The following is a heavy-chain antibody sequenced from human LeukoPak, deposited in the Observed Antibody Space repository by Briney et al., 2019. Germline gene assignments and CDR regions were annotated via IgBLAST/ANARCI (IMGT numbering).Heavy chain of an antibody. CDR3: AKSHSSGWYGLDY. J-gene: IGHJ4*02. Sequence: GGSLRLSCAASGFTFSSYGMSWVRQAPGKGLEWVSAISGSGGSTYYADSVKGRFTISRDNSKNTLYLQMNSLRAEDTAVYYCAKSHSSGWYGLDYWGQGTLVTVSS. CDR2: ISGSGGST. D-gene: IGHD6-19*01. CDR1: GFTFSSYG. V-gene: IGHV3-23*01.